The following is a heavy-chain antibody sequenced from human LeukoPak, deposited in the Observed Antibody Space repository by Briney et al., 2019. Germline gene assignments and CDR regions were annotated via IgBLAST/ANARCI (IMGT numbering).Heavy chain of an antibody. CDR2: ISGSGGST. V-gene: IGHV3-23*01. J-gene: IGHJ4*02. CDR3: AKEEGYNWNHNDY. CDR1: GFTFSNAW. Sequence: PGGSLRLSCAASGFTFSNAWMSWVRQAPGKGLEWVSAISGSGGSTYYADSVKGRFTISRDNSKNTLYLQMNSLRAEDTAVYYCAKEEGYNWNHNDYWGQGTLVTVSS. D-gene: IGHD1-14*01.